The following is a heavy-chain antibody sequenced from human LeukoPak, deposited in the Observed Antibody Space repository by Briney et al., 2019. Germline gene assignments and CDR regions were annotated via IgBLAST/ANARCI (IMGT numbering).Heavy chain of an antibody. CDR3: ARNSVGGSFFDY. J-gene: IGHJ4*02. Sequence: PGESVRLSCAASGVTFSSYDMHWVRQAPGKGLEWVAVISYDGTIKDYADSVKGRLTISRDNSKNTLYLQMNSLRPEDTAVYYCARNSVGGSFFDYWGQGILVTASS. D-gene: IGHD3-16*01. V-gene: IGHV3-30-3*01. CDR1: GVTFSSYD. CDR2: ISYDGTIK.